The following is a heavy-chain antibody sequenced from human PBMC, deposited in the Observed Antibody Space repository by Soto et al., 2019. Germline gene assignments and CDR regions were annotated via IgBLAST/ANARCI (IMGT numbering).Heavy chain of an antibody. CDR1: YNCISRSY. V-gene: IGHV4-59*01. Sequence: SATPSLTCPLDYNCISRSYWCRTRQPPGKGLKWIGYIYYSRSTNYSPSPKRRVIISVDTSKNQFCLWLSSVTAADTAVYFCARAARGNYGYPSYFDYWGQGSLVTV. D-gene: IGHD3-10*01. J-gene: IGHJ4*02. CDR2: IYYSRST. CDR3: ARAARGNYGYPSYFDY.